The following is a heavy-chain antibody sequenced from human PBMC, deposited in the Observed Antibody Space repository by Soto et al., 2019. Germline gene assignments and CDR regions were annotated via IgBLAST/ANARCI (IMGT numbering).Heavy chain of an antibody. V-gene: IGHV3-23*01. Sequence: HPGGSLRLSCAASGFTFTFYAMSWVRQAPGKGLQWVSGITGSGDITYYADSVKDRFTISRDNSKNTLYLQMNSLRAEDTAVYYCAKEEDSGGYKAFSFDFWGQGALVTVS. D-gene: IGHD3-22*01. J-gene: IGHJ4*02. CDR3: AKEEDSGGYKAFSFDF. CDR1: GFTFTFYA. CDR2: ITGSGDIT.